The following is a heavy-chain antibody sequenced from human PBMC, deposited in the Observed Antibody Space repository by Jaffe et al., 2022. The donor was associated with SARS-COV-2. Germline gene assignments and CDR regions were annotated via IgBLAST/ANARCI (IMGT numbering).Heavy chain of an antibody. D-gene: IGHD3-9*01. Sequence: QVQLVQSGSELKKSGASVKVSCKASGFPFTSYAIHWVRQAPGQGLEWMGWINTNTGNPTYAQAFTGRFVFSLDTSASTAYLQISSLKAEDTAVYYCAREWWGYDVLTGDNWFDPWGQGTLVIVSS. J-gene: IGHJ5*02. CDR3: AREWWGYDVLTGDNWFDP. CDR1: GFPFTSYA. V-gene: IGHV7-4-1*02. CDR2: INTNTGNP.